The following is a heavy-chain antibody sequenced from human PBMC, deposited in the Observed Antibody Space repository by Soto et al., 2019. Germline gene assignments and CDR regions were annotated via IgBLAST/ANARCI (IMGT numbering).Heavy chain of an antibody. D-gene: IGHD6-13*01. J-gene: IGHJ3*02. Sequence: GESLKISCKGSGYSFTSYWIGWVRQMPGKGLEWMGIIYPGDSDTRYSPSFQGQVTISADKSISTAYLQWSSLKASDTATFYCARRVSSSWQTDVAFDIWGKGTMVTVSS. V-gene: IGHV5-51*01. CDR1: GYSFTSYW. CDR2: IYPGDSDT. CDR3: ARRVSSSWQTDVAFDI.